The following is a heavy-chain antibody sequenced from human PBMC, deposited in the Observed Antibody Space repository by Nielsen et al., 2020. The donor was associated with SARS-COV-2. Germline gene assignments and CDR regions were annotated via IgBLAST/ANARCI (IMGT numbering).Heavy chain of an antibody. D-gene: IGHD2-2*01. V-gene: IGHV3-30*01. J-gene: IGHJ5*02. CDR3: ARETLDHTSSFVDH. Sequence: GESLKISCAASGFTFNNYAMHWVRQAPGKGLEWMTIISYDGSNEHYADSVKGRFNISRDNSKNMVYLQMNSLKPEDTAVYYCARETLDHTSSFVDHWGQGTLVTVSS. CDR1: GFTFNNYA. CDR2: ISYDGSNE.